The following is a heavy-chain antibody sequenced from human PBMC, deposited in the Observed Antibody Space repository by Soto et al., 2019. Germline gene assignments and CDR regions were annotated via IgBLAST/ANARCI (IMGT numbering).Heavy chain of an antibody. CDR2: ISSSGRTI. CDR3: ARDQGNVPAAAIGVLAFDI. CDR1: GFTFSDYY. J-gene: IGHJ3*02. V-gene: IGHV3-11*01. Sequence: QVQLVESGGGLVKPGGSLRLSCAASGFTFSDYYMSWIRQAPGKGLEWVSYISSSGRTIYYADSVKGRFTISRDNAKNSLYLQKNSLRAEDTAVYYCARDQGNVPAAAIGVLAFDIWGQGTMVTVSS. D-gene: IGHD2-2*01.